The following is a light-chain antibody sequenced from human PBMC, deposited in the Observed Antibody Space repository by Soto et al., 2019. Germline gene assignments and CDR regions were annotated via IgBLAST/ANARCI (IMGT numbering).Light chain of an antibody. J-gene: IGKJ4*01. CDR1: QSVSNY. CDR2: DTF. Sequence: EIVLTQSPATLSLSPGDRATLSCRASQSVSNYLAWYQQKPGQVPKLLIYDTFHRAPGIPVRFSGSGFGTDFPLTISSLESDDFAVYYCQRRANVVSFGGGTKMEIK. CDR3: QRRANVVS. V-gene: IGKV3-11*01.